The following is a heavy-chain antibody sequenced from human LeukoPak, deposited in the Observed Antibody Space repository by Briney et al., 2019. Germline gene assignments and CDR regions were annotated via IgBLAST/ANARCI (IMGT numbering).Heavy chain of an antibody. Sequence: SETLSLTCTVSGGSISSGSYYWSWIRQPGGEGLEWIGRIYTSGSTNYNPSLKGRVTISVDTSKNQFSLKLSSVTAADTAVYYGAREKSGLSYYYYYMDVWGKGTTVTVSS. V-gene: IGHV4-61*02. CDR2: IYTSGST. CDR3: AREKSGLSYYYYYMDV. CDR1: GGSISSGSYY. J-gene: IGHJ6*03.